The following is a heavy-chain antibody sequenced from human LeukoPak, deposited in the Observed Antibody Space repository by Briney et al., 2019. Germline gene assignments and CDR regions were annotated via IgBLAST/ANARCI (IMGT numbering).Heavy chain of an antibody. V-gene: IGHV3-48*04. Sequence: GGSLRLSCAASGFTFSSYSMNWVRQAPGKGLEWVSYISSSSSTIYYADSVKGRFTISRDNAKNSLYLQMNSLRAEDTAVYYCARVTVGKWAPMYYFDYWGQGTLVTVSS. D-gene: IGHD4-23*01. CDR1: GFTFSSYS. CDR3: ARVTVGKWAPMYYFDY. J-gene: IGHJ4*02. CDR2: ISSSSSTI.